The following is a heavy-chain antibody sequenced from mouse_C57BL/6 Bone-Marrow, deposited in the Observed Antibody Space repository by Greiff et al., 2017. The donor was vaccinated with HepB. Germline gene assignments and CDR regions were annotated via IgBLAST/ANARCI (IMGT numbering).Heavy chain of an antibody. V-gene: IGHV1-26*01. D-gene: IGHD2-3*01. CDR2: INPNNGGT. J-gene: IGHJ4*01. CDR1: GYTFTDYY. Sequence: VQLQQSGPELVKPGASVKISCKASGYTFTDYYMNWVKQSHGKSLEWIGDINPNNGGTSYNQKFKGKATLTVDKSSSTAYMELRSLTSEDSAVYYCAREGNGYYGGYYAMDYWGQGTSVTVSS. CDR3: AREGNGYYGGYYAMDY.